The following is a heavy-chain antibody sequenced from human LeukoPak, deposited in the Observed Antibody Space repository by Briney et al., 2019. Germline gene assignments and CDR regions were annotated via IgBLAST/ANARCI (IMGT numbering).Heavy chain of an antibody. V-gene: IGHV3-23*01. CDR3: AKGPGNYYDSSGYLYYFDY. D-gene: IGHD3-22*01. Sequence: GGSLRLSCAASGFTFSSYAMSWVRQAPGKGLEWVSAISGSGGSTYYADSVKGRFTISRDNSKNTLYLQMNSLRAEDTAAYYCAKGPGNYYDSSGYLYYFDYWGQGTLVTVSS. J-gene: IGHJ4*02. CDR2: ISGSGGST. CDR1: GFTFSSYA.